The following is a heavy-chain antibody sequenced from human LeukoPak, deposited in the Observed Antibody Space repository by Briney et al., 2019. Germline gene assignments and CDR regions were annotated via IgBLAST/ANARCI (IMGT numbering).Heavy chain of an antibody. V-gene: IGHV3-53*04. CDR1: GFTVTSNY. J-gene: IGHJ6*04. CDR3: ASPNYVWGTYRGAIDV. CDR2: IYSDAST. Sequence: GGSLRLSCAASGFTVTSNYMSWVRQAPGKGLEWVSVIYSDASTYYADSVQGRFTISRHNSKNTSYLQMNSMRTEDTALYYCASPNYVWGTYRGAIDVWGEGTTVTVSS. D-gene: IGHD3-16*01.